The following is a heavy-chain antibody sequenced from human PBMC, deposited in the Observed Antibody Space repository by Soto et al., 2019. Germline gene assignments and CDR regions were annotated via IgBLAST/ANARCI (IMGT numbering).Heavy chain of an antibody. CDR3: ARDRAKRVTIFGVVPPCYGMDV. Sequence: ASVKVSCKASGYTFTSYGISWVRQAPGQGLEWMGWISAYNGNTNYAQKLQGRVTMTTDTSTRKAYMELRSLRSDDTAVYYCARDRAKRVTIFGVVPPCYGMDVWGQGTTVNVSS. CDR2: ISAYNGNT. D-gene: IGHD3-3*01. V-gene: IGHV1-18*01. J-gene: IGHJ6*02. CDR1: GYTFTSYG.